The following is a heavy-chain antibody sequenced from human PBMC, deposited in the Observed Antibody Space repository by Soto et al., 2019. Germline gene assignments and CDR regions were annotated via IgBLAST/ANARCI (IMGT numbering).Heavy chain of an antibody. D-gene: IGHD1-26*01. CDR3: ARRRWEVKYTNWLDT. CDR2: IIPIFGTA. Sequence: GPAVKLPFRDPGGTFSSYAVGRVRRAPGKGLEWMGGIIPIFGTANYAQKFQGRVTITADESTSTAYMELSSLRSEDTAVYYCARRRWEVKYTNWLDTWGQGTGVTV. J-gene: IGHJ5*02. V-gene: IGHV1-69*13. CDR1: GGTFSSYA.